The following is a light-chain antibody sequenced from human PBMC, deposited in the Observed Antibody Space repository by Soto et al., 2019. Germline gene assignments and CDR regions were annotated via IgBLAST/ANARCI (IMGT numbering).Light chain of an antibody. Sequence: VMTQSPATLSVSPGERATLSCRASQSVAGTYLAWYQQKPGQAPRLLIYRASSRATGIPDRFSGSGSGTDFTLTISRLEPEDFAVFYCQQYGSSPVTFGQGTRLEIK. CDR2: RAS. CDR1: QSVAGTY. V-gene: IGKV3-20*01. CDR3: QQYGSSPVT. J-gene: IGKJ5*01.